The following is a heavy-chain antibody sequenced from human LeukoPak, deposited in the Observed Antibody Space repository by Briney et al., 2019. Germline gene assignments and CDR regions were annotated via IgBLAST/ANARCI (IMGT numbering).Heavy chain of an antibody. CDR2: ISSSSSYI. V-gene: IGHV3-21*04. CDR3: AKGARKITIFGVVIIPHYYYGMDV. J-gene: IGHJ6*02. D-gene: IGHD3-3*01. CDR1: GFTFSSYS. Sequence: GGSLRLSCAASGFTFSSYSMNWLRQAPGKGLEWVSSISSSSSYIYYADSVKGRFTISRDNSKNTLYLQMNSLRAEDTAVYYCAKGARKITIFGVVIIPHYYYGMDVWGQGTTVTVSS.